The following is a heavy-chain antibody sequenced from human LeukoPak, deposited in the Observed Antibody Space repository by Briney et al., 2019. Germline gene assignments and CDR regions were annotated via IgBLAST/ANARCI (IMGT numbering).Heavy chain of an antibody. J-gene: IGHJ4*02. CDR3: ARDLKRGYSSGRYSWGTGSSNDY. D-gene: IGHD6-19*01. CDR1: GYTFTSYG. Sequence: ASVKVSCKASGYTFTSYGISWVRQAPGQGLEWMGWISGYNGNTNYAQQKLQGRVTMTTDTSTSTAYMELRSLRSDDTAVYYCARDLKRGYSSGRYSWGTGSSNDYWGQGTLITVSS. V-gene: IGHV1-18*01. CDR2: ISGYNGNT.